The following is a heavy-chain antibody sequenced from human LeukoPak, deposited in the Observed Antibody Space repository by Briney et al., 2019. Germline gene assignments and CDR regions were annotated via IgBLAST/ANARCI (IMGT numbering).Heavy chain of an antibody. CDR3: VKDPWGVDH. Sequence: GGSLRLSCLGSGFTFSSYVMHWIRQAPGKGLEYVSAINDNGKSIYYADSVKGRFTISRDNSKNTLYLQMSSLRPEDTAAYYCVKDPWGVDHWGQGTLVTVSS. CDR1: GFTFSSYV. D-gene: IGHD7-27*01. V-gene: IGHV3-64D*06. J-gene: IGHJ5*02. CDR2: INDNGKSI.